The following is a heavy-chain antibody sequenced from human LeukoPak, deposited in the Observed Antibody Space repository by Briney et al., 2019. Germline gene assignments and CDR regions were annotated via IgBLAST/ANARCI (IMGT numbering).Heavy chain of an antibody. Sequence: PGGSLRLSCAASGFTFSSYGMHWVRQAPGKGLEWVAVIWYDGSNKYYVDSVKGRFTISRDNSKNTLYLQMNSLRAEDTAVYYCAREVTGTGDYFDYWGQGTLVTVSS. J-gene: IGHJ4*02. CDR2: IWYDGSNK. D-gene: IGHD1-1*01. V-gene: IGHV3-33*01. CDR1: GFTFSSYG. CDR3: AREVTGTGDYFDY.